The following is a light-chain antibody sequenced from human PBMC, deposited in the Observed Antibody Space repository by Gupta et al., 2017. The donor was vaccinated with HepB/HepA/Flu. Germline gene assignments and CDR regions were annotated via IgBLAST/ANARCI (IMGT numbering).Light chain of an antibody. CDR3: AAWDDSLRGPL. J-gene: IGLJ2*01. CDR1: SSNIGSNY. V-gene: IGLV1-47*01. Sequence: QSVLTQPPSASGTPGQRVTISCSGSSSNIGSNYIYWYQQLPGTAPKLLISTDNQRPSGVPDRFSGSRSGTSASLAIAGLRSEDEADYYCAAWDDSLRGPLFGGGTKLTVL. CDR2: TDN.